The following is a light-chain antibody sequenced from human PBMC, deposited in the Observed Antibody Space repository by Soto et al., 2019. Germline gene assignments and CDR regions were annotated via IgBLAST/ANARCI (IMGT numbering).Light chain of an antibody. V-gene: IGLV6-57*01. CDR3: QAYDSSNSVV. J-gene: IGLJ2*01. Sequence: NFMLTQPHSVSESPGKTVTISCTRISGSIASNYVQWHQQRPGSSPNTVSYEDNPRHSGVPDRFSGSIDSSSNSASLTSSGRKTEGEAGSAVQAYDSSNSVVFGGGTKLTVL. CDR2: EDN. CDR1: SGSIASNY.